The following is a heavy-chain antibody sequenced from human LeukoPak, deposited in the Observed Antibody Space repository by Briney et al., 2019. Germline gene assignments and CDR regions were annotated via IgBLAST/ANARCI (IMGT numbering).Heavy chain of an antibody. CDR2: INSDGSST. J-gene: IGHJ6*03. Sequence: PGGSLRLSCAASGFTFSSYWMHWVRQAPGKGLVWVSRINSDGSSTSYADSVKGRFTISRDNAKNTLYLQMNSLRAEDTAVYYCAREGGDRYYYMDVWGKGTTVTISS. D-gene: IGHD2-21*02. V-gene: IGHV3-74*01. CDR1: GFTFSSYW. CDR3: AREGGDRYYYMDV.